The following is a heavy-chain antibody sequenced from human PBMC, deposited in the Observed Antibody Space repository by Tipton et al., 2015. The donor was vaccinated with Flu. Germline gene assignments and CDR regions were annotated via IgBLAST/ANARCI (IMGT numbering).Heavy chain of an antibody. J-gene: IGHJ5*02. CDR3: ARGGWEPHGGWFDP. V-gene: IGHV4-59*01. CDR2: VYYSGTT. CDR1: GDSLRSYY. Sequence: LRLSCTVSGDSLRSYYWSWIRQSPGKGLEWIGQVYYSGTTNYNPSLKSRVTISLDKSKNQLSLNVNSMTTADTAVFYCARGGWEPHGGWFDPWGQGILVTVSS. D-gene: IGHD1-26*01.